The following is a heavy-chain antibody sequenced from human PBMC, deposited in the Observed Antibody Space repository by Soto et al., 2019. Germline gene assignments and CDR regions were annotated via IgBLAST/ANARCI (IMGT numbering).Heavy chain of an antibody. J-gene: IGHJ4*02. CDR2: IYHSGST. V-gene: IGHV4-4*02. D-gene: IGHD2-15*01. Sequence: QVQLQESGPGLVKPSGTLSLTCAVSSGSISSSNWWSWVRQPPGKGLEWIGEIYHSGSTNYNPSLQSRVTISVDKSKNQFSLKLSSVTAADTAVYYCARERACSGGSCYGGAFDYWGQGTLVTVSS. CDR3: ARERACSGGSCYGGAFDY. CDR1: SGSISSSNW.